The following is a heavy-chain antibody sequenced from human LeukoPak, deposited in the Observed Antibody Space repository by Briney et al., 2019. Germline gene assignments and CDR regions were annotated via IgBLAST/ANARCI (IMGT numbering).Heavy chain of an antibody. CDR3: ARLGLWFGELGYGY. Sequence: RPSETLSLTCTVSGGSVSSGSYYWSWIRQPPGKGLEWIGEINHSGSTNYNPSLKSRVTISVDTSKNQFSLKLSSVTAADTAVYYCARLGLWFGELGYGYWGQGTLVTVSS. CDR2: INHSGST. J-gene: IGHJ4*02. V-gene: IGHV4-61*01. D-gene: IGHD3-10*01. CDR1: GGSVSSGSYY.